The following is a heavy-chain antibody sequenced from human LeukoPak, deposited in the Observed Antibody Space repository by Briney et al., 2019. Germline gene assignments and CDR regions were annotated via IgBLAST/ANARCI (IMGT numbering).Heavy chain of an antibody. V-gene: IGHV4-34*01. CDR2: INHSGST. CDR3: ARGRGIFGVVIIKGAYDY. CDR1: GGSFSGYY. D-gene: IGHD3-3*02. J-gene: IGHJ4*02. Sequence: PSETLSLTCAVYGGSFSGYYWSWIRQPPGKGLEWIGEINHSGSTNYNPSLKSRVTISVDTSKNQFPLKLSSVTAADTAVYYCARGRGIFGVVIIKGAYDYWGQGTLVTVSS.